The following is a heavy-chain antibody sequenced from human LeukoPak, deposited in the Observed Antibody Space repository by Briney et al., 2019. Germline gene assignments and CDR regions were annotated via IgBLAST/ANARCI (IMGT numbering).Heavy chain of an antibody. J-gene: IGHJ3*02. V-gene: IGHV1-18*01. Sequence: ASVKVSCKASGYTFTSYGISWVRQAPGQGLEWMGWISAYNGNTNYAQKLQGRVTMTTDTSTSTAYMELRSLRSDDTAVYYCARDYTDIAVAGTWAFDIWGQGTMVTVSS. CDR1: GYTFTSYG. CDR2: ISAYNGNT. D-gene: IGHD6-19*01. CDR3: ARDYTDIAVAGTWAFDI.